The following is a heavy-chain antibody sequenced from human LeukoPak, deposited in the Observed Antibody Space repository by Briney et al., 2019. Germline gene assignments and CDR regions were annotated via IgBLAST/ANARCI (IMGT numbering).Heavy chain of an antibody. CDR3: ARVGGAAAVIFDY. D-gene: IGHD6-13*01. Sequence: GASVKVSFKASGGTFSSYAISWVRQAPGQGLEWMGRIIPILGIANYAQKFQGRVTITADESTSTAYMELSSLRSEDTAVYYCARVGGAAAVIFDYWGQGTLVTVSS. J-gene: IGHJ4*02. V-gene: IGHV1-69*04. CDR2: IIPILGIA. CDR1: GGTFSSYA.